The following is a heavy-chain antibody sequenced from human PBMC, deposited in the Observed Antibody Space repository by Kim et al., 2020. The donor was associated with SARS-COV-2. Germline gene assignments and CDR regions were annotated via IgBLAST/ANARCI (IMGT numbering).Heavy chain of an antibody. CDR1: GGSISSYY. CDR2: IYYSGST. J-gene: IGHJ4*02. CDR3: ASTAWGHSSSWHLFGY. D-gene: IGHD6-13*01. V-gene: IGHV4-59*13. Sequence: SETLSLTCTVSGGSISSYYWSWIRQPPGKGLEWIGYIYYSGSTNYNPSLKSRVTISVDTSKNQFSLKLSSVTAADTAVYYCASTAWGHSSSWHLFGYWGQGTLVTVSS.